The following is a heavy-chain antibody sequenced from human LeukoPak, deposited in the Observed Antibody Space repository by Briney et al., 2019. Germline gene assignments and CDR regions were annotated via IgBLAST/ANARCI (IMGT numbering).Heavy chain of an antibody. Sequence: AETLSLTCAVYGGSFSGYYWSWIRQPPGKGLQCIGEINHSGSTNYNASLKSRVTISIDTSKNPFSLQLSSVTAADTAVYYCARRVQRLPAGGYWGEGTLVTVSS. CDR1: GGSFSGYY. CDR2: INHSGST. J-gene: IGHJ4*02. D-gene: IGHD6-25*01. CDR3: ARRVQRLPAGGY. V-gene: IGHV4-34*01.